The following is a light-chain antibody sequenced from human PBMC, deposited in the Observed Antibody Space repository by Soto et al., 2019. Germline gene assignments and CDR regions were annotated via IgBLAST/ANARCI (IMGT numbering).Light chain of an antibody. CDR2: AAS. V-gene: IGKV1-39*01. CDR1: QGISVF. J-gene: IGKJ3*01. CDR3: LQTYTRTIA. Sequence: DIQMTQSPSSLSASVGDTVTIDCRTSQGISVFLNWYRQKPGRAPELLIYAASNLHTGVSSRFSGAGSGANFTLTITSLQSDDYATYYCLQTYTRTIAFGPGT.